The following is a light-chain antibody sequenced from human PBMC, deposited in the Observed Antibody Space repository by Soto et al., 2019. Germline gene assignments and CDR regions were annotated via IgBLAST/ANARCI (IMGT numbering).Light chain of an antibody. Sequence: QSALTQPASVSGSPGQSITISCTGTSNDIGGYNFVSWYQQHPGEAPKLIISEVSDRPSGVSTRFFGAKSGNTASLTISGLQTEDEADYYCSSYTGSGTLVVFGGGTKLTVL. CDR2: EVS. CDR1: SNDIGGYNF. V-gene: IGLV2-14*01. J-gene: IGLJ2*01. CDR3: SSYTGSGTLVV.